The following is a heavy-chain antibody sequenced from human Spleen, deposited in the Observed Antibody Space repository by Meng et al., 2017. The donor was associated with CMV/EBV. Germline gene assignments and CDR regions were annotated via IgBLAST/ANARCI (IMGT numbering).Heavy chain of an antibody. V-gene: IGHV3-53*01. Sequence: GGSLRLSCAASGFTVGSHYMNWVRQAPGKGLEWVSVLYSGGNTYYEDSVKGRFTVSRDNSKNTLYLQMNSLRVEDTAVYYCARDVGSATYYGLDVWGQGTTVTVSS. CDR3: ARDVGSATYYGLDV. J-gene: IGHJ6*02. CDR1: GFTVGSHY. CDR2: LYSGGNT. D-gene: IGHD3-10*01.